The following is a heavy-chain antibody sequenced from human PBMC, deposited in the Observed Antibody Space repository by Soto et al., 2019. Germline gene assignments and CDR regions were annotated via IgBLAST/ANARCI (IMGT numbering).Heavy chain of an antibody. D-gene: IGHD6-19*01. CDR1: GFTFSSYA. V-gene: IGHV3-23*01. J-gene: IGHJ4*02. CDR2: ISGSGGST. Sequence: EVQLLESGGGLVQPGGSLRLSCAASGFTFSSYAMSWVRQAPGKGLEWVSAISGSGGSTYYADSVKGRFTISRDNSKNTLYLQMNSLRVEDTAVFYCAKPTVPFGRAAVAGPFEHWGQGTLVTVSS. CDR3: AKPTVPFGRAAVAGPFEH.